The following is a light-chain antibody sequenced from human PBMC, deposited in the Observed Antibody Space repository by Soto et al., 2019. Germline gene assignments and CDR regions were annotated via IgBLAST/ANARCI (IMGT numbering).Light chain of an antibody. CDR1: QSVSSN. CDR3: QQYDNWPPMT. J-gene: IGKJ1*01. V-gene: IGKV3-15*01. Sequence: EIVMTQSPATLSLSPGERATLSCRASQSVSSNLAWYQQKPGQAPRLLIYGASTRATGVPARFSGSGSGTEFTLNISTLQSEDFAVYYCQQYDNWPPMTLGQGTNVDIK. CDR2: GAS.